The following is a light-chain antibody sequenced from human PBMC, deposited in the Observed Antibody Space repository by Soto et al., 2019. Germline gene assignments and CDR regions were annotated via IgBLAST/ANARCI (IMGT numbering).Light chain of an antibody. Sequence: SYELTQPPSVSVAPGQTARITCGGNNIGSKRVHWYQQKPGQAPVLVVHDDSYRPSGIPERLSGSNSGNTATLSISRVEAGDEADYYCQVWDSSSDHRVFGGGTQLTVL. J-gene: IGLJ3*02. CDR2: DDS. CDR3: QVWDSSSDHRV. CDR1: NIGSKR. V-gene: IGLV3-21*02.